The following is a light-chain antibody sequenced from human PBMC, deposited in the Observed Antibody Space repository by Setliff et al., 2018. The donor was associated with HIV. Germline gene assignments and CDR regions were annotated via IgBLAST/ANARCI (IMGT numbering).Light chain of an antibody. CDR2: EVT. J-gene: IGLJ1*01. Sequence: SVLTQPASVSGSPGQSITISCTGTNSDVGGYNYVSWYQQYPGKAPKLMIYEVTKRPSGVPDRFSGSKSGNTASLTVSGLQAEDEADYYCSSHGAIGVFGTGTKVTVL. V-gene: IGLV2-8*01. CDR3: SSHGAIGV. CDR1: NSDVGGYNY.